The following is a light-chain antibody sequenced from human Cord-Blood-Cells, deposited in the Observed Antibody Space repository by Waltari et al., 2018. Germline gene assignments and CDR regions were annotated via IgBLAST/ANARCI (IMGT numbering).Light chain of an antibody. Sequence: QSALTQPRSVSGSPGQSVTISCTGTSSDVGGYNYVSWYQQHPGKAPKLMIYDVSKRPSGGPDRFCGSKSGNTASRTISGLQAEDEADYYCCSYAGSYTWVFGGGTKLTVL. V-gene: IGLV2-11*01. CDR1: SSDVGGYNY. CDR3: CSYAGSYTWV. J-gene: IGLJ3*02. CDR2: DVS.